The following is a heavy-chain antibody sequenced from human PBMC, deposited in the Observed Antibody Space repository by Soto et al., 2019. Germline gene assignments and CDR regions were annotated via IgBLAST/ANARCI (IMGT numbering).Heavy chain of an antibody. Sequence: GGSLRLSCAASGFTFSSYWMHWVRQAPGKGLVWVSRINSDGSSTSYADSVKGRFTISRDNAKNTLYLQMNSLRAEDTAVYYCARDLGYSSSAFSIWPGSALDYWGQGTLVTVSS. CDR1: GFTFSSYW. CDR3: ARDLGYSSSAFSIWPGSALDY. CDR2: INSDGSST. D-gene: IGHD6-13*01. J-gene: IGHJ4*02. V-gene: IGHV3-74*01.